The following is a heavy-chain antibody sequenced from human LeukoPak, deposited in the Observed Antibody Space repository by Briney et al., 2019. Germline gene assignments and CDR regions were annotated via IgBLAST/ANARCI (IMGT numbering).Heavy chain of an antibody. CDR1: GYSFTTHW. CDR3: ATPRFYDSSGYRDY. Sequence: GESLKISCKGSGYSFTTHWIGWVRQMPGKGLEWMGIIYPGDSDTRYSPSFQGQVTISADKSISTAYLQWSSLKASDTAMYYCATPRFYDSSGYRDYWGQGTLVTVSS. D-gene: IGHD3-22*01. CDR2: IYPGDSDT. J-gene: IGHJ4*02. V-gene: IGHV5-51*01.